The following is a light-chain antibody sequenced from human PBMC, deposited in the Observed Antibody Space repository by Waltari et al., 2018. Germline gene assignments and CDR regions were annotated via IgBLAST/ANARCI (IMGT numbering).Light chain of an antibody. J-gene: IGLJ3*02. CDR2: KVN. V-gene: IGLV2-14*01. Sequence: QSALTQPASVSGSPGQSIPISCTGTSSDVGFYDFFSWFQQHPGKAPKVMFYKVNNRPSGVSNRFSGSKSANTASLTISGLQAEDEADYYCSSYTRRSYWVFGGGTQLTVL. CDR3: SSYTRRSYWV. CDR1: SSDVGFYDF.